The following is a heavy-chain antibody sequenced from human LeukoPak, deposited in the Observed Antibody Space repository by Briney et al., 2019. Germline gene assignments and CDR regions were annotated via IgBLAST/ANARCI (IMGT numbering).Heavy chain of an antibody. V-gene: IGHV3-33*01. Sequence: GGSLRLSCAASGFTFSSYGMHWVRQAPGKGLEWVAVIWYDGSNKYYADSVKGRFTISRDNTKNSLYLQMNSLRGEDTAVYYCARDRRAAETPYNWFDPWGQGTLVTVSS. CDR1: GFTFSSYG. CDR3: ARDRRAAETPYNWFDP. D-gene: IGHD2-15*01. J-gene: IGHJ5*02. CDR2: IWYDGSNK.